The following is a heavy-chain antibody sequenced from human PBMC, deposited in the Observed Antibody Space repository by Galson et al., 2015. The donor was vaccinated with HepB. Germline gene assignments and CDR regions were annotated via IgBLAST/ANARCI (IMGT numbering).Heavy chain of an antibody. J-gene: IGHJ6*02. V-gene: IGHV3-74*01. Sequence: SLRLSCAASGFTFSSYCMHWVRHAPGKGLVWVSRINSDRSSTNYADSVKGRFTISRDNAKNTLYLQMNSLRAEDTAVYYCARTEIVLVTAIPGLYYYYGGMDVWGQGTPVTVSS. D-gene: IGHD2-21*02. CDR2: INSDRSST. CDR3: ARTEIVLVTAIPGLYYYYGGMDV. CDR1: GFTFSSYC.